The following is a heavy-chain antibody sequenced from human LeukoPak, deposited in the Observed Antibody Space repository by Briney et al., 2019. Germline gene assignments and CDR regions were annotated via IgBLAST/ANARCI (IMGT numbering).Heavy chain of an antibody. D-gene: IGHD3-10*01. CDR1: GFTFSSYA. CDR3: ARARITMVRGAYPY. V-gene: IGHV3-23*01. J-gene: IGHJ4*02. CDR2: ISGSGGST. Sequence: GGSLRLSCAASGFTFSSYAMSWVRQAPGKGLEWVSSISGSGGSTYYADSVKGRFTISRDNSKNTLYLQMNSLRAEDTAVYYCARARITMVRGAYPYWGQGTLVTVSS.